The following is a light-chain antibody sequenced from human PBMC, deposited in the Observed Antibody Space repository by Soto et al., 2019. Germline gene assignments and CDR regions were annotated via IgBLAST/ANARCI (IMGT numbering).Light chain of an antibody. J-gene: IGKJ1*01. Sequence: DIQMTQSPSTQSASVGDRVTITCRASQSISNWLAWYQQKPGKAPKLLIYDASNLESGVPSRFSGSGSGTEFTLTISSLQPDDFATYYCQQYNSYPWTFGQGTKVDIK. CDR3: QQYNSYPWT. CDR1: QSISNW. V-gene: IGKV1-5*01. CDR2: DAS.